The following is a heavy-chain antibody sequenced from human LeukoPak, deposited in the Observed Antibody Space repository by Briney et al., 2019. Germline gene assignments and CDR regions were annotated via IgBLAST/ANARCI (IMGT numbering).Heavy chain of an antibody. D-gene: IGHD3/OR15-3a*01. Sequence: PGGSLRLSCAASGFSFSAYWMTWVRQAPGTGLEWVANINPAGSETYYVDPVKGRFSISRDNAKNLVYLQMNSLRAEDTAVYHCAKFRYGAGVGLWGQGTPGHRLF. CDR1: GFSFSAYW. CDR2: INPAGSET. CDR3: AKFRYGAGVGL. V-gene: IGHV3-7*01. J-gene: IGHJ4*02.